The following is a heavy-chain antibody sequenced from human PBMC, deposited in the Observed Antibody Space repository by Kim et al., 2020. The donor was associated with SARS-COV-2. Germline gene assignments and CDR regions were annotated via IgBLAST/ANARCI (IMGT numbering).Heavy chain of an antibody. CDR2: IWYDGSNK. CDR1: GFTFSSYG. J-gene: IGHJ6*02. V-gene: IGHV3-33*06. D-gene: IGHD3-10*01. Sequence: GGSLRLSCAASGFTFSSYGMHWVRQAPGKGLEWVAVIWYDGSNKYYADSVKGRFTISRDNSKNTLYLQMNSLRAEDTAVYYCAKDLGRAHKFYYYYYGMDVWGQGTTDTVSS. CDR3: AKDLGRAHKFYYYYYGMDV.